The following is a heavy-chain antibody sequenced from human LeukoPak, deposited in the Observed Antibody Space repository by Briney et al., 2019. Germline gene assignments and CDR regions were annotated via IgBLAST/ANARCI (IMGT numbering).Heavy chain of an antibody. CDR1: GFTFSSYG. D-gene: IGHD2-8*02. V-gene: IGHV3-33*01. J-gene: IGHJ4*02. CDR3: ARYNTGSVDY. CDR2: IWYDGSKK. Sequence: GGSLRLSCAASGFTFSSYGMHWFHQAPGKGLEWVAVIWYDGSKKYYADSVKGRFTISRDNSKNTLYLQMDGLRAEDTAVYYCARYNTGSVDYWGQGTLVTVSS.